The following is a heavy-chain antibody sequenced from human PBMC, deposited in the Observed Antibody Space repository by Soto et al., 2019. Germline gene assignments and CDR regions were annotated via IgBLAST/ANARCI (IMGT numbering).Heavy chain of an antibody. J-gene: IGHJ4*01. CDR2: TDSDGSDT. CDR3: ARGGGGHLLDF. CDR1: GFTFSSYW. V-gene: IGHV3-74*01. D-gene: IGHD2-15*01. Sequence: GVSLRLSCAASGFTFSSYWMYWVRQVPGKGLVWVSRTDSDGSDTSYADSVKGRFTISRDNAKNTLYLQMKSLRAEDTVVYYCARGGGGHLLDFGRKGTLVTVSS.